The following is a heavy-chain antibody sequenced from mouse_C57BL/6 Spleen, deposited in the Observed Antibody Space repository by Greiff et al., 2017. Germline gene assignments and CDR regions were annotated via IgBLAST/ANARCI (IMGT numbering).Heavy chain of an antibody. Sequence: EVQLVESGTVLARPGASVKMSCKTSGYTFTSYWMHWVKQRPGQGLEWIGAIYPGNSDTSYNQKFKGKAKLTAVTSASTAYMELSSLTNEDSAVYYCTNTAQATGYFDYWGQGTTLTVSS. V-gene: IGHV1-5*01. D-gene: IGHD3-2*02. CDR1: GYTFTSYW. CDR3: TNTAQATGYFDY. J-gene: IGHJ2*01. CDR2: IYPGNSDT.